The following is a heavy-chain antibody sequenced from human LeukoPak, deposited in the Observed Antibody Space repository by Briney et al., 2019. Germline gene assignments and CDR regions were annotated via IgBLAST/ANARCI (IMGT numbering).Heavy chain of an antibody. V-gene: IGHV3-21*01. J-gene: IGHJ4*02. CDR3: ARDLDYDFWSGMN. CDR2: ISSSSSYI. Sequence: GGSLRLSCAASGFTFSSYSMNWVRQAPGKGLEWVSSISSSSSYIYYADSVKGRFTISRDNAKNSLYLQMNSLRAEETAVYYCARDLDYDFWSGMNWGQGTLVTVSS. CDR1: GFTFSSYS. D-gene: IGHD3-3*01.